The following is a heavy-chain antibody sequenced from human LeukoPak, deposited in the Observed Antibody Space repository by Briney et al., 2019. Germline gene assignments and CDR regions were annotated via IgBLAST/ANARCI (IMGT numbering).Heavy chain of an antibody. CDR2: ISSSSSTI. D-gene: IGHD1-26*01. Sequence: GGSLRLFRAASGFTFSSYSMNWVRQAPGKGLEWVSYISSSSSTIYYVDSVKGRFTISRGNAKNSLYLQMDSLRDEDTAVYYCARGGTGWEQWGGTDYWGQGTLVTVSS. V-gene: IGHV3-48*02. CDR1: GFTFSSYS. CDR3: ARGGTGWEQWGGTDY. J-gene: IGHJ4*02.